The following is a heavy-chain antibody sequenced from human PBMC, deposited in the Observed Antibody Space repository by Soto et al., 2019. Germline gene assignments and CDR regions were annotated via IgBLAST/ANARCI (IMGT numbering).Heavy chain of an antibody. CDR1: Y. V-gene: IGHV1-2*04. J-gene: IGHJ6*01. Sequence: YLCSLCHAPGQGLEWMGWINPNSGGTNYAQKFQGWVTMTRDTSISTAYMELSRLRSDDTALYYCAIVGVFKGMDFWVKRT. CDR3: AIVGVFKGMDF. CDR2: INPNSGGT. D-gene: IGHD6-6*01.